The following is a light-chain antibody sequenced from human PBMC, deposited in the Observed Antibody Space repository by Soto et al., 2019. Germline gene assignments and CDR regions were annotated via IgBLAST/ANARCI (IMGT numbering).Light chain of an antibody. Sequence: EIVMTQSPATLSVSPGESATLSCRASQSISSELAWYQQKPGQPPRLLIYGASTRATGVPARFTGSGSGSDFTLTICGLRSEDFAVYYCQQGHNWPLTFGQGTRLEI. CDR2: GAS. CDR3: QQGHNWPLT. V-gene: IGKV3-15*01. J-gene: IGKJ2*01. CDR1: QSISSE.